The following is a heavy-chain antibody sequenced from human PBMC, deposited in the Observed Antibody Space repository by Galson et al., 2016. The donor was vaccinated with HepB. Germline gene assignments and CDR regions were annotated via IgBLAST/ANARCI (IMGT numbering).Heavy chain of an antibody. J-gene: IGHJ6*02. CDR3: AKDSYRLVIMSLVDV. D-gene: IGHD3-9*01. CDR2: ISSSSVYI. V-gene: IGHV3-21*01. Sequence: SLRLSCAVSGFTLSNYRIDWVRQAPGKGLEWVSCISSSSVYIWYADSVRGRFTNSRDNAKNSLYLQMNSLRAEDTAVYYCAKDSYRLVIMSLVDVWGQGTTVTVSS. CDR1: GFTLSNYR.